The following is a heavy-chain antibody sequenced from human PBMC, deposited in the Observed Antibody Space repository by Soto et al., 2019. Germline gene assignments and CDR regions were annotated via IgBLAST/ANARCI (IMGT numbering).Heavy chain of an antibody. Sequence: DVQLVESGGGLVQPGGSPKLSCAASEFTFSGSSMHWVRQASGKGLEWVGRIRSKTTNYATAYAASVKDRFTISRDDSKNTTYLQMSSLKTEDTAVYYCTPEGAGFKYWGQGTLVTVSS. J-gene: IGHJ4*02. CDR3: TPEGAGFKY. CDR1: EFTFSGSS. V-gene: IGHV3-73*02. D-gene: IGHD1-26*01. CDR2: IRSKTTNYAT.